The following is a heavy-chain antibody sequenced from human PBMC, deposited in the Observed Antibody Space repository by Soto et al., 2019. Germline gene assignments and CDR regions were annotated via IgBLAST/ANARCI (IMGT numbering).Heavy chain of an antibody. V-gene: IGHV3-48*02. CDR3: ARDLIHYRDFWSGYYSSDYYYGMDV. Sequence: SLRLSCAASGFTFSSYSMNWVRQAPGKGLEWVSYISSSSSTIYYADSVKGRFTISRDNAKNSLYLQMNSLRDEDTAVYYCARDLIHYRDFWSGYYSSDYYYGMDVWGQGTTVTVSS. J-gene: IGHJ6*02. CDR1: GFTFSSYS. CDR2: ISSSSSTI. D-gene: IGHD3-3*01.